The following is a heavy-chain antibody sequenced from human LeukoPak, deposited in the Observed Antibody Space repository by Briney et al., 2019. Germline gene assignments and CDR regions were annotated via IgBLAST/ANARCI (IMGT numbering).Heavy chain of an antibody. CDR3: ARTAFGGTFTYYYYMDV. Sequence: PSETLSLTCTVSGGSISSYYWSWIRQPPGKGLEWIGYIYYSGSTNYNPSLKSRVTISVDTSKNQFSLRLSSVTAADTAVYYCARTAFGGTFTYYYYMDVWGKGTTVTVSS. D-gene: IGHD1-26*01. CDR2: IYYSGST. CDR1: GGSISSYY. V-gene: IGHV4-59*08. J-gene: IGHJ6*03.